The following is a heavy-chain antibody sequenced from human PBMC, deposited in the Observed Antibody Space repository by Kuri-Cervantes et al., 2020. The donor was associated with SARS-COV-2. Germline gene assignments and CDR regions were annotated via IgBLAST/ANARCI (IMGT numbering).Heavy chain of an antibody. D-gene: IGHD4/OR15-4a*01. CDR1: GGSFSGYY. Sequence: GSLRLSCAVYGGSFSGYYWSWIRQPPGKGLEWIGETNHSGSTNYNPSLKSRVTISVDTSKNQFSLKLGSVTAADTAVYYCARDPNANHNNWFDPWGQGTLVTVSS. CDR2: TNHSGST. J-gene: IGHJ5*02. V-gene: IGHV4-34*01. CDR3: ARDPNANHNNWFDP.